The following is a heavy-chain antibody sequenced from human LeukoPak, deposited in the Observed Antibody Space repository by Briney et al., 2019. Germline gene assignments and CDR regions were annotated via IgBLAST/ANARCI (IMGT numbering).Heavy chain of an antibody. Sequence: SVKVSCKASGYTFTGYYMHWVRQAPGQGLEWMGGIIPIFGTANYAQKFQGRVTITADKSTSTAYMELSSLRSEDTAVYYCAKDGDTMSGTYYYDMDVWGKGTTVTIS. D-gene: IGHD1-26*01. CDR1: GYTFTGYY. CDR3: AKDGDTMSGTYYYDMDV. J-gene: IGHJ6*03. CDR2: IIPIFGTA. V-gene: IGHV1-69*06.